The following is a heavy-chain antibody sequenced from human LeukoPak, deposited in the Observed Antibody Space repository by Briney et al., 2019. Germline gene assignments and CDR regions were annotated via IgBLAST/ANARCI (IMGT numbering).Heavy chain of an antibody. CDR3: ARGSHYYDSSGYYPFDY. CDR1: GGTFSSYA. D-gene: IGHD3-22*01. V-gene: IGHV1-69*05. CDR2: IIPIFGTA. Sequence: SVKVSCKASGGTFSSYAISWVRQAPGQGLEWMGGIIPIFGTANYAQKFQGRVTITTDESTSTAYMELSSLRSEDTAVYYCARGSHYYDSSGYYPFDYWGQGTLVTVSS. J-gene: IGHJ4*02.